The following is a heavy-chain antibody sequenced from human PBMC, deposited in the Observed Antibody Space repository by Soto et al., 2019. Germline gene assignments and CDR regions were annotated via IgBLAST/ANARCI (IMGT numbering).Heavy chain of an antibody. J-gene: IGHJ4*02. Sequence: PSETLSLTCTVSGGSVSSGSYYWSWIRQPPGKGLEWIGYIYYSGSTNYNPSLKSRVTISVDTSKNQFSLKLSSVTAADTAVYYCQRRPAEAGLSFDYWGQGTLVTVSS. D-gene: IGHD6-13*01. CDR3: QRRPAEAGLSFDY. V-gene: IGHV4-61*01. CDR2: IYYSGST. CDR1: GGSVSSGSYY.